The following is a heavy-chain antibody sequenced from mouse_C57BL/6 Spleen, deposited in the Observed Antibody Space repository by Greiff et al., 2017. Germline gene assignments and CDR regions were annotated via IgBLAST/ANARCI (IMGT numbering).Heavy chain of an antibody. CDR1: GYTFTDYY. Sequence: VQLQQSGPELVKPGASVKISCKASGYTFTDYYMNWVKQSHGKSLEWIGDINPNNGGTSYNQKFKGKATLTVDKSSSTAYMELRSLTSEDSAVYYCARGNYDGDLAYWGQGTLVTVAA. CDR3: ARGNYDGDLAY. V-gene: IGHV1-26*01. D-gene: IGHD2-3*01. J-gene: IGHJ3*01. CDR2: INPNNGGT.